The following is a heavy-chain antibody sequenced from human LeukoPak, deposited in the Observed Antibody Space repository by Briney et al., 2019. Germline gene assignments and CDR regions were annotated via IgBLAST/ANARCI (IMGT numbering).Heavy chain of an antibody. CDR1: GFTFSSYS. J-gene: IGHJ4*02. CDR3: ARDYYYDSRAFDY. V-gene: IGHV3-21*01. CDR2: ISSSSSYI. D-gene: IGHD3-22*01. Sequence: GGSLRLSCAASGFTFSSYSMNWVRQAPGKGLEWVSSISSSSSYIYYADSVKGRFTISRDNAKNLLYLQMNSLRAEGTAVYYCARDYYYDSRAFDYWGQGTLVTVSS.